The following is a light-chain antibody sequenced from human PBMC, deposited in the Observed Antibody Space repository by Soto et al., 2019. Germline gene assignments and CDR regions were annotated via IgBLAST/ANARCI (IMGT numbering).Light chain of an antibody. Sequence: EIVLTQSPGTLSLSPGERATLSCRASQSVSSSYLAWYQQKPGQAPRLLIYGASSRATGIPDRFSGSGSGTDFTLTISRLEPEDFEVYYCSAQSTFGQGTKVEIK. J-gene: IGKJ1*01. CDR2: GAS. CDR3: SAQST. CDR1: QSVSSSY. V-gene: IGKV3-20*01.